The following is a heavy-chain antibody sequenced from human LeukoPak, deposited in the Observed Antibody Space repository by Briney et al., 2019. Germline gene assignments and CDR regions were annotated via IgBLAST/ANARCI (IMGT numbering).Heavy chain of an antibody. CDR1: GGTFSSYA. CDR2: IIPIFGTA. D-gene: IGHD2-15*01. Sequence: SVKVSCKASGGTFSSYAIGWVRQAPGQGLEWMGGIIPIFGTANYAQKFQGRVTITADESTSTAYMELSSLRSEDTAVYYCARVARYCSGGSCYSGGFDYWGQGTLVTVSS. CDR3: ARVARYCSGGSCYSGGFDY. V-gene: IGHV1-69*13. J-gene: IGHJ4*02.